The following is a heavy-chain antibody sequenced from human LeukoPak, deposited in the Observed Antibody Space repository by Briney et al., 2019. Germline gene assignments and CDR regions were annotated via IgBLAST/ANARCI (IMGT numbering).Heavy chain of an antibody. D-gene: IGHD2/OR15-2a*01. J-gene: IGHJ6*03. Sequence: PGGTLRLSCAASGFTFSSYSMNWVRQAPGKGLEWVSYISSSSSTIYYADSVKGRFTISRDNAKNSLYLQMNSLRAEDTAVYYCARALPSLDYFRRAEHYYMDVWGKGTTVTVSS. CDR1: GFTFSSYS. V-gene: IGHV3-48*01. CDR3: ARALPSLDYFRRAEHYYMDV. CDR2: ISSSSSTI.